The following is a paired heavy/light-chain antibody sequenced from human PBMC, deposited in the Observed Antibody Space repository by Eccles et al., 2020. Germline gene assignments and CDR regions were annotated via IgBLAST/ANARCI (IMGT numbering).Light chain of an antibody. J-gene: IGLJ3*02. Sequence: QVVVTQSPSASASLGASVKLTCTLSSGHSNYAIAWHQQQAEKGPRFLMRVSSDGSHSKGVGIPDRFSGSSSGTERYLIISSLQSEDEADYYCQTWGPGIWVFGRGTKLTVL. CDR2: VSSDGSH. CDR1: SGHSNYA. CDR3: QTWGPGIWV. V-gene: IGLV4-69*01.
Heavy chain of an antibody. CDR3: AKGHYDSGNHYYPNRHFDS. Sequence: EVELAESGGALVQPGGSLRLSCTVSGFTFSSFAMSWVRQTAGEGLEWVSTVSGSGGVTYYADSVKGRFTISRDNSKNTLLLQMSSLRGEDTAVYYCAKGHYDSGNHYYPNRHFDSWGQGALVIVSS. J-gene: IGHJ4*02. CDR1: GFTFSSFA. D-gene: IGHD3-22*01. V-gene: IGHV3-23*04. CDR2: VSGSGGVT.